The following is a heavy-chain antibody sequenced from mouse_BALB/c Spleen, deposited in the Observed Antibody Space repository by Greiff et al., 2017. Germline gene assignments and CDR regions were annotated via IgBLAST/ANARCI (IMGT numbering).Heavy chain of an antibody. CDR1: GFTFNTYA. CDR2: IRSKSNNYAT. CDR3: VRQEYEGQSYAMDY. V-gene: IGHV10-1*02. D-gene: IGHD2-10*02. J-gene: IGHJ4*01. Sequence: EVQGVESGGGLVQPKGSLKLSCAASGFTFNTYAMNWVRQAPGKGLEWVARIRSKSNNYATYYADSVKDRFTISRDDSQSMLYLQMNNLKTEDTAMNYCVRQEYEGQSYAMDYWGQGTSVTVSS.